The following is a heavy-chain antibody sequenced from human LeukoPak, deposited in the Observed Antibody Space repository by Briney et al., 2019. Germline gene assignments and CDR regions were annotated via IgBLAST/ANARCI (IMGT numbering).Heavy chain of an antibody. CDR3: VLGTTLKFYFDD. Sequence: PGGSLRLSCAASGFTFSSYSMNWVRQAPGKGLEWDSYIGSSSSTIYYADSVKGRFTISRDNAKNSLYLQMSSLRAEDTAVYYCVLGTTLKFYFDDWGQGTLVTVSS. CDR1: GFTFSSYS. D-gene: IGHD1-26*01. CDR2: IGSSSSTI. V-gene: IGHV3-48*01. J-gene: IGHJ4*02.